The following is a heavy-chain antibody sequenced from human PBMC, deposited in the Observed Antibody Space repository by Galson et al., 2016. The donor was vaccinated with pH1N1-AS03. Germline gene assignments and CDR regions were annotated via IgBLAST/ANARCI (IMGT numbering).Heavy chain of an antibody. CDR1: GSTFSLKS. D-gene: IGHD1-26*01. J-gene: IGHJ6*02. CDR2: ISSSGSHL. Sequence: SLRLSCADSGSTFSLKSMIWVRQAPGKGLEWISSISSSGSHLYYADSVKGRFTISRDNAKNSLYLQMNSLRDEDTAVYYCARDLSGEGSPVGYAMAVWGPGTTVTVSS. V-gene: IGHV3-21*01. CDR3: ARDLSGEGSPVGYAMAV.